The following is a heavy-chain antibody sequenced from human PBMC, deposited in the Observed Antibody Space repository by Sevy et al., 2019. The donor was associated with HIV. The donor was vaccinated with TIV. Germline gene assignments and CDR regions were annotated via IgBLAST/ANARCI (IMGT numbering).Heavy chain of an antibody. CDR3: ARDFRYYYGSGSYLSLDY. CDR1: GFTFSSYS. V-gene: IGHV3-48*02. J-gene: IGHJ4*02. Sequence: GGYLRLSCAASGFTFSSYSMNWVRQAPGKGLEWVSYISSSSSTIYYADSVKGRFTISRDNAKNSLYLQMNSLRDEDTAVYYCARDFRYYYGSGSYLSLDYWGQGTLVIVSS. D-gene: IGHD3-10*01. CDR2: ISSSSSTI.